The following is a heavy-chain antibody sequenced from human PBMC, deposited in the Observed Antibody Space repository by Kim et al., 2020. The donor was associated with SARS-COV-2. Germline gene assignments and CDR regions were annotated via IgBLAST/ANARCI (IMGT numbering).Heavy chain of an antibody. J-gene: IGHJ4*02. CDR3: VKWGRNCGGDCYEDY. D-gene: IGHD2-21*02. Sequence: GGSLRLSCSASGFTFSSYAMHWVRQAPGKGLEYVSAISSNGGSTYYADSVKGRFTISRDNSKNTLYLQMSSLRAEDTAVYYCVKWGRNCGGDCYEDYWGQGTLVTVSS. CDR1: GFTFSSYA. CDR2: ISSNGGST. V-gene: IGHV3-64D*09.